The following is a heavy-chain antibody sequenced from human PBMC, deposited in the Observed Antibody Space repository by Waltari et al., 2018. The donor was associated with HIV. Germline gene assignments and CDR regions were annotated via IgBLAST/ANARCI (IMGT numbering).Heavy chain of an antibody. V-gene: IGHV4-39*02. Sequence: QLQLHESGPGLVKPSETLSLTCTVSGGSISSSSYYWGWIRQPPGKGLEWIGSVYYSGSTYYNPSLKSRVIISVDTSKNHFSLKLNSVTAADTAVYYCAGPYPRAEYFQHWGQGTLVTVSS. CDR1: GGSISSSSYY. J-gene: IGHJ1*01. CDR3: AGPYPRAEYFQH. CDR2: VYYSGST.